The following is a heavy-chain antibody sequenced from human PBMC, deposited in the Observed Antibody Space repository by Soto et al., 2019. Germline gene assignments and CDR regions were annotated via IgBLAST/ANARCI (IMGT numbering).Heavy chain of an antibody. CDR2: IYYSGST. CDR1: GGSISSGDYY. V-gene: IGHV4-30-4*01. J-gene: IGHJ3*02. D-gene: IGHD3-16*02. CDR3: ASALRLGELSSHDAFDI. Sequence: SESLSLTCTVSGGSISSGDYYWSWIRQPPGKGLEWIGYIYYSGSTYYNPSLKSRVTISVDTSKNQFSLKLSSVTAADTAVYYCASALRLGELSSHDAFDIWGQGTMVTVSS.